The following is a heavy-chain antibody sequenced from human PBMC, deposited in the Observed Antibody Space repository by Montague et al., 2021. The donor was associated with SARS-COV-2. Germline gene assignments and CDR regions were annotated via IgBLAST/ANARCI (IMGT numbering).Heavy chain of an antibody. Sequence: CAISGDSVSSTSASWNWIRQSPSRGLDWLGRTYYRSWWRSQYPGFLKSRITISGDTSKHQFSLQLNSVTPEDTTVYYCASAFYGDHWAFDVWGQGTMVTVSS. J-gene: IGHJ3*01. CDR2: TYYRSWWRS. V-gene: IGHV6-1*01. CDR1: GDSVSSTSAS. D-gene: IGHD3-3*02. CDR3: ASAFYGDHWAFDV.